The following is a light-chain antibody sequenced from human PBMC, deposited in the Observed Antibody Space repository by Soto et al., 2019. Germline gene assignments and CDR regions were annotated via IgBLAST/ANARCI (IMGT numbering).Light chain of an antibody. V-gene: IGKV1-5*03. CDR2: KAS. Sequence: DFQMTQSPVTLSASVGDRVTITCRASQSISSWLAWYQQKPGKAPKLLIYKASSLESGVPSRFSGSGSGTEFTLTINSLQPDDFATYDCQRYRTFGPGTKVDIK. CDR1: QSISSW. J-gene: IGKJ3*01. CDR3: QRYRT.